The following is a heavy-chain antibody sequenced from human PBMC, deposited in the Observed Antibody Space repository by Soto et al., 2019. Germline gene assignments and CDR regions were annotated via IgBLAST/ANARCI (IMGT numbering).Heavy chain of an antibody. D-gene: IGHD4-17*01. Sequence: EVHLLESGGGLVQPGGSLRLSCAASGFTFSNYAMNWVRQAPGKGLEWVSAISGSGGSPYYADSVKGRFTISRDNSKSMLYLQMNTLRADDTAVFYCAKDKGWDYGDYGDSYFDSWGQGTLVTVSS. J-gene: IGHJ4*02. CDR2: ISGSGGSP. V-gene: IGHV3-23*01. CDR3: AKDKGWDYGDYGDSYFDS. CDR1: GFTFSNYA.